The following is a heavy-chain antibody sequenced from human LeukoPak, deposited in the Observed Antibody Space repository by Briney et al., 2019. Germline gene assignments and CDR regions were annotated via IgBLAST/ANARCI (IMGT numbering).Heavy chain of an antibody. CDR3: ARHGLRFYYYYGMDV. Sequence: SETLSLTCAVYGGSFSGYYWSWIRQPPGKGLEWIGEINHSGSTNYNPSLKSQVTISVDTSKNQFSLKLSSVTAADTAVYYCARHGLRFYYYYGMDVWGQGTTVTVSS. V-gene: IGHV4-34*01. CDR1: GGSFSGYY. D-gene: IGHD5-12*01. J-gene: IGHJ6*02. CDR2: INHSGST.